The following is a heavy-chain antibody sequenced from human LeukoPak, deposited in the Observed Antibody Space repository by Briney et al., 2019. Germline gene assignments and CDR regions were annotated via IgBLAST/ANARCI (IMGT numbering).Heavy chain of an antibody. D-gene: IGHD2-2*01. Sequence: SETLSLTCTVSGGSISSSSYYWGWIRQPPGKGLEWIGSIYYSGSTYYNPSLKSRVTISVDTSKNQFSLKLSSVTAADTAVYYCARGRGGCSSTSCSDSALPRPAAFDYWGQGTLVTVSS. CDR2: IYYSGST. J-gene: IGHJ4*02. CDR3: ARGRGGCSSTSCSDSALPRPAAFDY. CDR1: GGSISSSSYY. V-gene: IGHV4-39*01.